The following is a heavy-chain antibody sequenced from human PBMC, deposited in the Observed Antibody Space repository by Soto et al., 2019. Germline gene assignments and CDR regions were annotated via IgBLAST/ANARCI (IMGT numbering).Heavy chain of an antibody. J-gene: IGHJ6*02. CDR3: AKASGTGKSDGMDV. Sequence: EVQLLESGGGLVQPGGSLRLSCVASGFPFSSYAMSWVRQTPGRGLECVSSISSGSNTYYTDSVRGRFTISRDNSKNSLYLQMSSLRADDAALYYCAKASGTGKSDGMDVWGQGTMVSVSS. CDR1: GFPFSSYA. CDR2: ISSGSNT. V-gene: IGHV3-23*01. D-gene: IGHD7-27*01.